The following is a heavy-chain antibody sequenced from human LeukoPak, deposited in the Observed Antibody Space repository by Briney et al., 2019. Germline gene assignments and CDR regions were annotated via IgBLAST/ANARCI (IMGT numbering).Heavy chain of an antibody. D-gene: IGHD6-6*01. CDR1: GFTYSNHG. V-gene: IGHV3-33*01. Sequence: GGSLRLSCAASGFTYSNHGMHWVRQAPGKGLEWVANIWYDGSQEYYADTVKGRFTISRDISKNTLYLQMNSLRAEDTAVYYCARDLAAARLDFRGQGTLVTVSS. CDR2: IWYDGSQE. J-gene: IGHJ4*02. CDR3: ARDLAAARLDF.